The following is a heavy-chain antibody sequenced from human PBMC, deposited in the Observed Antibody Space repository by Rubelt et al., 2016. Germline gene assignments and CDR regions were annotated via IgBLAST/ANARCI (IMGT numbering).Heavy chain of an antibody. J-gene: IGHJ4*02. CDR1: RGTISSGGYY. CDR3: VREDYGGKSGDFDF. CDR2: VHYRGSP. Sequence: QVQLQQWGAGLLKPSETLSLTCSVSRGTISSGGYYWGWIRQAPGKGLEWIGSVHYRGSPYSNPSLQSRVPISLDTSKNQVSRKLGSVTAADTAVYYCVREDYGGKSGDFDFWGQGTLVSVSS. V-gene: IGHV4-39*07. D-gene: IGHD4-23*01.